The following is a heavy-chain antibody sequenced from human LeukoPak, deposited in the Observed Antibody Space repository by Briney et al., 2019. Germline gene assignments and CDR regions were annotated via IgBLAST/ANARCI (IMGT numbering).Heavy chain of an antibody. CDR1: GFTFDDYA. J-gene: IGHJ4*02. D-gene: IGHD5-18*01. CDR3: AKEKAGYSLFDY. V-gene: IGHV3-9*01. CDR2: ISWNSGSI. Sequence: GGSLRLSCAASGFTFDDYAMHWVRQAPGKGLEWVSGISWNSGSIGYADSVKGRFTISRDNAKNSLYLQMNSLRAEDTALYYCAKEKAGYSLFDYWGQGTLVTVSS.